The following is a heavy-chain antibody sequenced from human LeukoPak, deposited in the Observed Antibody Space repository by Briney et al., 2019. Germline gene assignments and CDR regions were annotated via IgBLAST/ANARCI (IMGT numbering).Heavy chain of an antibody. J-gene: IGHJ4*02. V-gene: IGHV3-74*01. Sequence: GGSLRLSCAASGFTFSNSWMHWVRQTPGKGLVWVSRINTDGSSTSYADSVKGRFTISRDNAENTLYLQMNSLRAEDTAVYYCAKGSSSSLYDFDYWGQGTLVTVSS. CDR2: INTDGSST. CDR1: GFTFSNSW. D-gene: IGHD6-6*01. CDR3: AKGSSSSLYDFDY.